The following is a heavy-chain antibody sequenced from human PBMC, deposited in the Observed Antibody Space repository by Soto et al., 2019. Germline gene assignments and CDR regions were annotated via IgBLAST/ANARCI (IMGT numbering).Heavy chain of an antibody. CDR1: GFTFSNAW. CDR3: TTDDPINKN. J-gene: IGHJ4*02. CDR2: IKSKTNGGTT. Sequence: PWGSLRLSCAASGFTFSNAWMIFFGHAAWKWLEWVVRIKSKTNGGTTDYAAPVKDRFTISRDDSKNTLYLQMNSLKTEDTAVYYCTTDDPINKNWGQGTLVTRLL. V-gene: IGHV3-15*01.